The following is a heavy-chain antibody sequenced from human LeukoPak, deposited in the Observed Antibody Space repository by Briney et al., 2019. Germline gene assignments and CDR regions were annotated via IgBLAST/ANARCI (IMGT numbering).Heavy chain of an antibody. CDR3: AKVGRGIAVASTWGVY. V-gene: IGHV3-23*01. CDR1: GFTFSSYA. Sequence: GGSLRLSCAASGFTFSSYAMSWVRQAPGKGLEWVSAISGSGGSTYYADSVKGRFTISRDNSKNTLYLQMNSLRAEDTAVYYCAKVGRGIAVASTWGVYWGQGTLVTVSS. D-gene: IGHD6-19*01. J-gene: IGHJ4*02. CDR2: ISGSGGST.